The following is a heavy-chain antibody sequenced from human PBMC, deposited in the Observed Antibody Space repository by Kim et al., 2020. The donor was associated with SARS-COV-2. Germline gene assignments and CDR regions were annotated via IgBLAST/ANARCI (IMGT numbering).Heavy chain of an antibody. V-gene: IGHV4-59*13. D-gene: IGHD3-16*01. Sequence: SETLSLTCNVSGGSSNNFIWSWIRQSPGGGLEWIAFVSDTGRTTMYNPSLTSRVSISLDTSNKQLSLNLKSVTAADTGIYYCARDAGLGKGDWFDPWGQGTLVTVSS. CDR3: ARDAGLGKGDWFDP. CDR1: GGSSNNFI. J-gene: IGHJ5*02. CDR2: VSDTGRT.